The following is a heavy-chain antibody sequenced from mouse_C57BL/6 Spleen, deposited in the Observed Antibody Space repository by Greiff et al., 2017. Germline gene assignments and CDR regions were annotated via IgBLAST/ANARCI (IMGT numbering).Heavy chain of an antibody. CDR1: GYSITSGYY. CDR2: ISYDGSN. CDR3: ARGELGFAY. J-gene: IGHJ3*01. Sequence: EVHLVESGPGLVKPSQSLSLTCSVTGYSITSGYYWNWIRQFPGNKLEWMGYISYDGSNNYNPSLKNRISITRDTSKNQFFLKLNSVTTEDTATYYCARGELGFAYWGQGTLVTVSA. V-gene: IGHV3-6*01. D-gene: IGHD4-1*01.